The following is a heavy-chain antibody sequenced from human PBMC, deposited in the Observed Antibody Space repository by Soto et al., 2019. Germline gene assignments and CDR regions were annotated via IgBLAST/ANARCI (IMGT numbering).Heavy chain of an antibody. CDR1: GGSFSGYY. J-gene: IGHJ4*02. CDR3: AMRPTLQWPRGDNYFDY. Sequence: SETLSLTCAVYGGSFSGYYWSWIRQPPGKGLEWIGEINHSGSTNYNPSLKSRVTISVDNYKNHFSLKLSCVTAADTAVYYCAMRPTLQWPRGDNYFDYWGQGTLVTVSS. V-gene: IGHV4-34*01. CDR2: INHSGST. D-gene: IGHD6-19*01.